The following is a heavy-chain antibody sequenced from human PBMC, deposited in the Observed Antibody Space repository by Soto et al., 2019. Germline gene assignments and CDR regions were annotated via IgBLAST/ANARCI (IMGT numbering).Heavy chain of an antibody. D-gene: IGHD5-12*01. CDR3: ARGRVEVATIYYNWFDP. Sequence: SETLSLTCTVSGGSISSGGYYWSWIRQHPGKGLEWIGYIYYGGSTYYNPSLKSRVTISVDTSKNQFSLKLSSVTAADTAVYYCARGRVEVATIYYNWFDPWGQGTLVTVSS. CDR2: IYYGGST. J-gene: IGHJ5*02. V-gene: IGHV4-31*03. CDR1: GGSISSGGYY.